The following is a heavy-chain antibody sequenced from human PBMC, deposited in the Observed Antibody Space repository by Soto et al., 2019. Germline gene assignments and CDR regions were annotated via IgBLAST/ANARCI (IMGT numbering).Heavy chain of an antibody. V-gene: IGHV3-73*02. J-gene: IGHJ5*02. CDR1: GFTFSGSA. Sequence: EVQLVQSGGGLVQPGGSLKLSCAASGFTFSGSAMHWVRQASGKGLEWVGSLRDKTDTYATAVRGRFTISRDDSKNMAYLHMNSLQTDDTAVYYCTSLEPNPVYFDPWGQGTLVTVSS. CDR2: LRDKTDTYAT. CDR3: TSLEPNPVYFDP.